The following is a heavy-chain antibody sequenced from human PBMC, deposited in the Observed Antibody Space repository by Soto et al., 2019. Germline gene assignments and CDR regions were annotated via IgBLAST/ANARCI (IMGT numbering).Heavy chain of an antibody. V-gene: IGHV3-48*01. J-gene: IGHJ4*02. CDR2: FISSSSTI. CDR3: ARDLTDYIWGSYRPYYFDY. Sequence: GGSLRLSCAASGFTFSSYSMNWVRQAPGKGLEWVLYFISSSSTIYYADSVKGRFTISRDDAKNSLFLQMNSLRAEDTAVYYCARDLTDYIWGSYRPYYFDYWGQGTLVTVSS. CDR1: GFTFSSYS. D-gene: IGHD3-16*02.